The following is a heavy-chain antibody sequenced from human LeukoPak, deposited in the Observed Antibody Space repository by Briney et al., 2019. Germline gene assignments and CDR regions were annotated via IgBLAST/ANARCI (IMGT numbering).Heavy chain of an antibody. Sequence: ASVKVSCKASGYTFTGYYMHWVRQAPGQGLEWMGWINPNSGGTNYAQKFQGRVTMTRDTSISTAYMELSRLRSDDTAVYYCLVPTFGELLSMHNWFDPWGQGTLVTVSS. V-gene: IGHV1-2*02. CDR2: INPNSGGT. J-gene: IGHJ5*02. CDR1: GYTFTGYY. CDR3: LVPTFGELLSMHNWFDP. D-gene: IGHD3-10*02.